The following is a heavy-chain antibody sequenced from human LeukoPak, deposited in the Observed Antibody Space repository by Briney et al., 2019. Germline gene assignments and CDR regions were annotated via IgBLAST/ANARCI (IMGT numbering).Heavy chain of an antibody. CDR1: GFTFSDYY. V-gene: IGHV3-11*01. Sequence: KTGGSLRLSCAASGFTFSDYYMSWIRQAPGKGLEWVSYISSSGSTIYYADSVEGRFTISRDNAKNSLYLQMNSLRAEDTAVYYCAREGGIAAHPGYYYYYIDVWGKGTTVAVSS. CDR2: ISSSGSTI. D-gene: IGHD6-13*01. J-gene: IGHJ6*03. CDR3: AREGGIAAHPGYYYYYIDV.